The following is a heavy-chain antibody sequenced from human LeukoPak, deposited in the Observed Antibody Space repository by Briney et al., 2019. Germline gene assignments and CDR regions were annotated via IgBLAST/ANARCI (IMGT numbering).Heavy chain of an antibody. CDR2: IYHSGST. J-gene: IGHJ4*02. CDR1: GYSISSGYY. CDR3: ARANPGYFDY. D-gene: IGHD1-14*01. V-gene: IGHV4-38-2*02. Sequence: SETLSLTCTVSGYSISSGYYWGWIRQPPGKGLEWIGSIYHSGSTYYNPSLKSRVTISVDTSKNQFSLKLSSVTAADTAVYYCARANPGYFDYWGQGTLVTVSS.